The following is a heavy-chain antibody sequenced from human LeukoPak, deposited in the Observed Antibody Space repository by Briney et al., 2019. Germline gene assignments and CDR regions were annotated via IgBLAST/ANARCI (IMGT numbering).Heavy chain of an antibody. CDR3: ARDRAPKTVTSEVDAFDI. V-gene: IGHV1-3*03. CDR2: INAGNGNT. D-gene: IGHD4-17*01. J-gene: IGHJ3*02. CDR1: EYAFTSYA. Sequence: GASVKVSCKASEYAFTSYAIHWVRQAPGQRLEWMGWINAGNGNTEYSQEFQGRVTITRDTSASTAYMELSSLTSEDMAVYYCARDRAPKTVTSEVDAFDIWGQGTMVTVSS.